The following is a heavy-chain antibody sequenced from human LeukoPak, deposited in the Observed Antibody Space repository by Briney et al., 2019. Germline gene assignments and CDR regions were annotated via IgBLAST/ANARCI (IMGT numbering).Heavy chain of an antibody. J-gene: IGHJ3*02. V-gene: IGHV3-23*01. CDR3: AKGCSGSYLDAFDI. Sequence: GGSLRLSCAASGFTFSSYAMSWVRQAPGKGLEWVSGISGSGGSTNYADSVRGRFTISRDNSKNTLYLQMSSLRAEDTAVYYCAKGCSGSYLDAFDIWGQGTMVTVSS. CDR2: ISGSGGST. CDR1: GFTFSSYA. D-gene: IGHD1-26*01.